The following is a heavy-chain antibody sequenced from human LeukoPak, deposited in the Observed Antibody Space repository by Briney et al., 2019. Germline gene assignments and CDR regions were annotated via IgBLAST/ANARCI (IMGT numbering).Heavy chain of an antibody. CDR3: ARSQVGATRGFDP. D-gene: IGHD1-26*01. V-gene: IGHV1-18*01. J-gene: IGHJ5*02. CDR2: INAYNGNT. Sequence: GWINAYNGNTNYAQKLQGRVTMTTDTSTSTAYMELRSLRSDDTAVYYCARSQVGATRGFDPWGQGTLVTVPS.